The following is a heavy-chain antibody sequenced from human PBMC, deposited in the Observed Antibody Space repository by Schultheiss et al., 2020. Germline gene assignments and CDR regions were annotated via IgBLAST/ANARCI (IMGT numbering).Heavy chain of an antibody. D-gene: IGHD3-10*01. CDR1: GGSISSGSYY. Sequence: SETLSLTCTVSGGSISSGSYYWSWIRQPPGKGLEWIGYIYYSGSTNYNPSLKSRVTISVDTSKNQSSLRLSSATAADTAVYYCARQKQEYYFDYWGQGTLVTVSS. J-gene: IGHJ4*02. CDR2: IYYSGST. CDR3: ARQKQEYYFDY. V-gene: IGHV4-61*01.